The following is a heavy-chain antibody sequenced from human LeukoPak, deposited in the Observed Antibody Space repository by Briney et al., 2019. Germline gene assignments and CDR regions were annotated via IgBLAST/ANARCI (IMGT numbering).Heavy chain of an antibody. CDR3: ARGLEWGDGFDI. D-gene: IGHD1-1*01. Sequence: PSETLSLTCTVSGGAISSYYWSWIRQSAGKGLECIGRFYTSGNTNYNPSLKSRVTMSVDTSKNQFSLKLRSVTAADTAVYYCARGLEWGDGFDIWGQGTMVTVSP. CDR2: FYTSGNT. V-gene: IGHV4-4*07. J-gene: IGHJ3*02. CDR1: GGAISSYY.